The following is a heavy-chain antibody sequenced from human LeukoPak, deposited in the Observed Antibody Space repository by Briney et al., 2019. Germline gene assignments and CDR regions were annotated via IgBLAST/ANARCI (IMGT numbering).Heavy chain of an antibody. J-gene: IGHJ4*02. CDR3: ARVGVVGATPPYYFDY. Sequence: ASVKVSCKASGYTFTSYYMHWVRQAPGQGLEWMGIINPSGGSTSYAQKFQGRVTMTRDTSTSTVYMELSSLRSEDTAVYYCARVGVVGATPPYYFDYWGQGTLVTVSS. D-gene: IGHD1-26*01. V-gene: IGHV1-46*01. CDR2: INPSGGST. CDR1: GYTFTSYY.